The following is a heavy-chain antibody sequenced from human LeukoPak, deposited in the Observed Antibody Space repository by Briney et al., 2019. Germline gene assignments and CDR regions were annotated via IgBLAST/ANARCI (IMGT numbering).Heavy chain of an antibody. CDR2: IIPIFGTA. CDR3: ASMTTVTLSLYYYYGMDV. J-gene: IGHJ6*02. CDR1: GGTFSSYA. V-gene: IGHV1-69*13. Sequence: SVKVSCKASGGTFSSYAISWVRQAPGQGLEWMGGIIPIFGTANYAQKFRGRVTITADESTSTAYMELSSLRSEDTAVYYCASMTTVTLSLYYYYGMDVWGQGTTVTVSS. D-gene: IGHD4-11*01.